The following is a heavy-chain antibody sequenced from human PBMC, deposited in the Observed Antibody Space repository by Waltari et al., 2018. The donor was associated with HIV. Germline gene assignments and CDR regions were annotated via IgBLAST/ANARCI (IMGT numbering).Heavy chain of an antibody. CDR1: GFPFNPSA. J-gene: IGHJ4*02. CDR3: AREALVATGPLDL. CDR2: ISATDSST. D-gene: IGHD2-21*01. V-gene: IGHV3-48*03. Sequence: KLLEVGGGLVQPGGSLRVSCVTSGFPFNPSAMTWVRQTSGRGLEWISSISATDSSTHYADSVQGRFSISRDNLKKEVYLQMDSLRGDDTGIYFCAREALVATGPLDLWGQGVLVTVAS.